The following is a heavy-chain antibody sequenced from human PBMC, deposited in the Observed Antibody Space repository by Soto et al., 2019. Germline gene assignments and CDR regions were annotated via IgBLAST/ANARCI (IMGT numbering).Heavy chain of an antibody. Sequence: QVQLVQSGAEVRKPGSSVKVSCTASGGTFSSDAVSWVRQAPGQGLEWMGGLIPILGTTHYAQKFQGRVTITADESTNTAHMELSSLRSDDTAVYYCARASGYVSGWYHDYWGQGTRVTVSS. D-gene: IGHD6-19*01. J-gene: IGHJ4*02. CDR3: ARASGYVSGWYHDY. V-gene: IGHV1-69*01. CDR2: LIPILGTT. CDR1: GGTFSSDA.